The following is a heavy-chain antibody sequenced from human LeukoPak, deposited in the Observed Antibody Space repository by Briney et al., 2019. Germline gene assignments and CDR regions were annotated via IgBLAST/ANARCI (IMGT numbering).Heavy chain of an antibody. CDR2: ISSTSGYI. CDR3: ARENGDYADAFDI. V-gene: IGHV3-21*01. Sequence: GGSLRLPCAASGFTFTNYRMTWVRQAPGKGLEWVSSISSTSGYIFYADSVQGRFTISRDNAKSSLYLQMNSLRAEDTAVYYCARENGDYADAFDIWGQGTMVTVSS. CDR1: GFTFTNYR. D-gene: IGHD4-17*01. J-gene: IGHJ3*02.